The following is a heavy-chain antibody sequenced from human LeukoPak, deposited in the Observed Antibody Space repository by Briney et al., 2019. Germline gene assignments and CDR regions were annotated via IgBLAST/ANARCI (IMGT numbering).Heavy chain of an antibody. D-gene: IGHD3-10*01. CDR2: IGTAGDT. Sequence: GGSLRLSCAASGFTFSSYDMHWVRQAAGKGLEWVSVIGTAGDTYYPGSVKGRFTISRDNAKSSLYLQMNSLRAGDTAVYYCARGGRVRDFDIWGQGTMVTASS. CDR3: ARGGRVRDFDI. V-gene: IGHV3-13*04. J-gene: IGHJ3*02. CDR1: GFTFSSYD.